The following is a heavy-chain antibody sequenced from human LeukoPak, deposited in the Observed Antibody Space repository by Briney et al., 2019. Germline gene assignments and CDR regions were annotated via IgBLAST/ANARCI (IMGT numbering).Heavy chain of an antibody. Sequence: GASVKVSCKASGHTFTRHDVNWVLQATGLFLEWLGGMSPKSGKTGYAQKCQGRVTMNRCNSRSTAYTDLVSLRFDDTAVYFCTREKDCADGICYEDWGQGTLVTVSS. D-gene: IGHD2-8*01. J-gene: IGHJ4*02. CDR1: GHTFTRHD. CDR3: TREKDCADGICYED. CDR2: MSPKSGKT. V-gene: IGHV1-8*01.